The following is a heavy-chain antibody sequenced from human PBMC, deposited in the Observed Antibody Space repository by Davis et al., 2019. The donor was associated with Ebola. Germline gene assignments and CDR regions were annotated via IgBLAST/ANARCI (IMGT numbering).Heavy chain of an antibody. CDR2: ISYDGSNK. CDR1: GFTFSSYG. J-gene: IGHJ6*02. D-gene: IGHD3-16*01. Sequence: PGGSLRLSCAASGFTFSSYGMHWVRQAPGKGLEWVAVISYDGSNKYYADSVKGRFTISRDNSKNTLYLQMNSLRAEDTAVYYCGKSGGSYYYYGMDVWGQGTTVTVSS. V-gene: IGHV3-30*18. CDR3: GKSGGSYYYYGMDV.